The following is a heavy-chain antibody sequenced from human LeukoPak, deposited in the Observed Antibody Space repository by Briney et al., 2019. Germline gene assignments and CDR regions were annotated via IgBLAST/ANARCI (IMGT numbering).Heavy chain of an antibody. CDR2: IKSDGSST. J-gene: IGHJ3*02. D-gene: IGHD2-8*01. V-gene: IGHV3-74*01. Sequence: GGSLRLSCAASGFTFSSYWLHWVRQAPGKGLVWVSHIKSDGSSTSYADSVKGRFTISRDNAKNTLYLQMNSLRVEDAAVYYCATVGGVSGRAFDMWGQGTVVTVSS. CDR1: GFTFSSYW. CDR3: ATVGGVSGRAFDM.